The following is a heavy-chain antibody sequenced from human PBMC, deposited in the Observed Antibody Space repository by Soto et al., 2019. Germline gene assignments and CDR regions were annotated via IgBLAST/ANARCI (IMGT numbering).Heavy chain of an antibody. J-gene: IGHJ4*02. CDR3: ASSLYSGSYYFDY. Sequence: SETLSLTCTVSGGSISSGDYYWSWIRQPPGKGLEWIGYIYYSGSTYYNPSLKSRVTISVDTSKNQFSLKLSSVTAADTAVYYCASSLYSGSYYFDYWGQGTLVTVSS. D-gene: IGHD1-26*01. V-gene: IGHV4-30-4*01. CDR2: IYYSGST. CDR1: GGSISSGDYY.